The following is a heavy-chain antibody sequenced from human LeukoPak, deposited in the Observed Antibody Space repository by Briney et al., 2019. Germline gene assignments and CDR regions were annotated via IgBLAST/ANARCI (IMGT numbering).Heavy chain of an antibody. D-gene: IGHD6-13*01. CDR2: IIPILGIA. V-gene: IGHV1-69*04. Sequence: SVKVSCKASGGTFSSYAISWVRQAPGQGLEWMGRIIPILGIANYAQKFQGRVTITADKSTSTAYMELSSLRSEDTAVYYCAREGIAAAGTDYYYGMDVWGQGPRSPSP. CDR1: GGTFSSYA. J-gene: IGHJ6*02. CDR3: AREGIAAAGTDYYYGMDV.